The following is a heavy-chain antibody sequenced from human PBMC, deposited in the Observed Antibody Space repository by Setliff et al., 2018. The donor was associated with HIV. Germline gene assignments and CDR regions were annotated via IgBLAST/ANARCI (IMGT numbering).Heavy chain of an antibody. CDR2: IYGGGST. CDR1: GDSIGTYS. J-gene: IGHJ5*01. V-gene: IGHV4-4*09. Sequence: SETLSLTCAVSGDSIGTYSWPWIRQPPGKGLEWIGYIYGGGSTGYNPSLTNRVTMSADTPNNRFALKLSSVTAADTAVYYCARRAVQDGSVTSSNWFESWGQGTLVTVSS. D-gene: IGHD2-2*01. CDR3: ARRAVQDGSVTSSNWFES.